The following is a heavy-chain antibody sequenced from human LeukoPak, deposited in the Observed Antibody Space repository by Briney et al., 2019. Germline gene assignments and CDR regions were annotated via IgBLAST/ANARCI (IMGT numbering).Heavy chain of an antibody. J-gene: IGHJ4*02. D-gene: IGHD3-16*01. CDR3: VGEIGPRSFDY. V-gene: IGHV3-30-3*01. CDR2: ISYDGSSK. Sequence: GGSLRLSCAASGFTFSSYAMHWARRAPGKGLEWVAVISYDGSSKYYADSVKGRFTISRDNSINALYLQMYSLRLDDTAVYYCVGEIGPRSFDYWGQGTLVTVSS. CDR1: GFTFSSYA.